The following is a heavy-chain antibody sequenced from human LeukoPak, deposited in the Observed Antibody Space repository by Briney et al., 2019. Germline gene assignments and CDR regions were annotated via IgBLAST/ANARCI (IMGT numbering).Heavy chain of an antibody. V-gene: IGHV1-69*04. CDR2: IIPIFGIA. Sequence: ASVKVACKASGGTFSSYAISWVRQAPGQGLEWMGRIIPIFGIANYAQKFQGRVTITADKSTSTAYMELSSLRSVDTAVYYCARTQAVTIFGVVTLGYYSMDVWGQGATVTVSS. J-gene: IGHJ6*02. CDR1: GGTFSSYA. CDR3: ARTQAVTIFGVVTLGYYSMDV. D-gene: IGHD3-3*01.